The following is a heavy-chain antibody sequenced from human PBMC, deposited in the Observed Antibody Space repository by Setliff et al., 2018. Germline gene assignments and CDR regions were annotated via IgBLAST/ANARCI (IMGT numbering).Heavy chain of an antibody. D-gene: IGHD6-13*01. CDR3: ASDRAAAAATH. V-gene: IGHV4-61*09. Sequence: PSETLSLTCTVSGGAIRSGDDYWSWLRQPAGRGLEWIGHVHASGRTRYNPSLKSRVSMSMDASKNQFSLTLTSVTAADSAIYYCASDRAAAAATHWGQGTLVTVSS. J-gene: IGHJ4*02. CDR1: GGAIRSGDDY. CDR2: VHASGRT.